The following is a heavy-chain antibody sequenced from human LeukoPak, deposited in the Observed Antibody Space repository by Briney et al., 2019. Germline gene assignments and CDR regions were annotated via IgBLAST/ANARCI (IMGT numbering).Heavy chain of an antibody. CDR3: ARGGPPYYYYYMDV. Sequence: KPSETLSLTCTVSGDSISSGDYYWSWIRQPPGKGLEWIGYIYYSGSTNYNPSLKSRVAISVDTSKNQFSLKLSSVTAADTAVYYCARGGPPYYYYYMDVWGKGTTVTVSS. D-gene: IGHD3-10*01. CDR2: IYYSGST. CDR1: GDSISSGDYY. V-gene: IGHV4-61*08. J-gene: IGHJ6*03.